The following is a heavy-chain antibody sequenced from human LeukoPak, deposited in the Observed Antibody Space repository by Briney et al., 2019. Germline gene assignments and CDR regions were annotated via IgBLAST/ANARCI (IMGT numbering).Heavy chain of an antibody. D-gene: IGHD3-10*01. Sequence: SETLSRNCTVSGDSISSYYWSWIRQPPGKGLEWIGYIYYSGSTNYNPSLKSRVTISVDTSKNQFSLKLRSVTAADTAMYYCARVPVRGVAHYYYYMDVWGKGTTVTVSS. CDR2: IYYSGST. J-gene: IGHJ6*03. V-gene: IGHV4-59*01. CDR3: ARVPVRGVAHYYYYMDV. CDR1: GDSISSYY.